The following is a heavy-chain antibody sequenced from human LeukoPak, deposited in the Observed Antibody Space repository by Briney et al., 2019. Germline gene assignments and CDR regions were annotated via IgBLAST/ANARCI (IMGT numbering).Heavy chain of an antibody. CDR3: AKDGAGYYSYYFDY. Sequence: GGSLRLCCAASRFTFSSSVMSWVRQARGKGLEWVSSISSSSSYIYYAESVKGRFPISIDNPKNSLYLQMTRLRAEDMALYYCAKDGAGYYSYYFDYWGQRTLVTVSS. V-gene: IGHV3-21*04. CDR2: ISSSSSYI. D-gene: IGHD3-22*01. CDR1: RFTFSSSV. J-gene: IGHJ4*02.